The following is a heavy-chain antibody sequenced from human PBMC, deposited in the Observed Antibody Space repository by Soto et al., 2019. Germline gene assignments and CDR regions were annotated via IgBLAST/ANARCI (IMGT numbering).Heavy chain of an antibody. Sequence: ASVKVSCKASGYTFTSYGISWVRQAPGQGLEWMGWISAYNGNTNYAQKLQGRVTMTTDTSTSTAYMELRSLRSDDTAVYYCARLGVAYYDFWRGYHVDPWGQGTLVIVSS. CDR1: GYTFTSYG. CDR3: ARLGVAYYDFWRGYHVDP. V-gene: IGHV1-18*01. CDR2: ISAYNGNT. J-gene: IGHJ5*01. D-gene: IGHD3-3*01.